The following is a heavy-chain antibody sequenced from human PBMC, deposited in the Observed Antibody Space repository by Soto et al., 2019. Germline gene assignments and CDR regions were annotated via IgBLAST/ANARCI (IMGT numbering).Heavy chain of an antibody. J-gene: IGHJ6*02. Sequence: ASVKVPCKASGYTFTNSGIIWVRQAPGQGLEWLGWINTDNGNTNYAQHLQGRVTITRDTSASTAYMELSSLRSEDTAVYYCASSYSNYALIDYYYYGMDVWGQGTTVTVSS. D-gene: IGHD4-4*01. CDR2: INTDNGNT. V-gene: IGHV1-18*01. CDR1: GYTFTNSG. CDR3: ASSYSNYALIDYYYYGMDV.